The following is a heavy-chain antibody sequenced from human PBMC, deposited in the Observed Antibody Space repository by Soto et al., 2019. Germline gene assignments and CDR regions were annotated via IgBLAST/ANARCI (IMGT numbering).Heavy chain of an antibody. J-gene: IGHJ4*02. CDR3: ARDPAATYYFDY. CDR1: GFTFSSYA. V-gene: IGHV3-30-3*01. Sequence: QVQLVESGGGVVQPGRSLRLSCAASGFTFSSYAMHWVRQAPGKGLEWVAVISYDGSNKYYADSVKGRFTISRDNSKNTLYLQMNSLRAEDTGVYYCARDPAATYYFDYWGQGTLVTVSS. D-gene: IGHD2-15*01. CDR2: ISYDGSNK.